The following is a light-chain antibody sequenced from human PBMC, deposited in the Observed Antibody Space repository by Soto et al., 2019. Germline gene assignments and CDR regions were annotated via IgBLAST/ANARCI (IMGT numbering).Light chain of an antibody. CDR1: QTLSNW. V-gene: IGKV1-5*01. J-gene: IGKJ4*01. CDR2: DAS. Sequence: DIQMTQSPSTLSASVGDRVTITCRASQTLSNWLAWYQQKPGKAPTVLIFDASTLDGGVPSRFSGRRSGTDFTLTISSLQPSDFATYYCQQYNTYPLTFGGGTKVEI. CDR3: QQYNTYPLT.